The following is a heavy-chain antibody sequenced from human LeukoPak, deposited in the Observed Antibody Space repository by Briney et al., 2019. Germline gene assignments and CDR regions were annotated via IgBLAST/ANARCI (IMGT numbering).Heavy chain of an antibody. CDR3: ARGERGLYCSSTSCYPVL. J-gene: IGHJ4*02. D-gene: IGHD2-2*01. V-gene: IGHV3-21*01. CDR2: ISSSSSYI. Sequence: RPGGSLRLSCAASGFTFSSYSMNSVRQAPGKGLEWVSSISSSSSYIYYADSVKGRFTISRDNAKNSLYLQMNSLRAEDTAVYYCARGERGLYCSSTSCYPVLGGQGTLVTVSS. CDR1: GFTFSSYS.